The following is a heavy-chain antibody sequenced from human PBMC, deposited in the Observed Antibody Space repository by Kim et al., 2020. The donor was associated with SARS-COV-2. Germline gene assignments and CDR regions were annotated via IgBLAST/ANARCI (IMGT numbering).Heavy chain of an antibody. V-gene: IGHV1-69*04. CDR2: IIPILGIA. D-gene: IGHD5-12*01. Sequence: SVKVSCKASGGTFSSYAISWVRQAPGQGLEWMARIIPILGIANYAQKFQGRVTITADKSTSTAYMELSSLRSEDTAVYYCARPSLDIVAAGNDDAFDIWGQGTMVTVSS. J-gene: IGHJ3*02. CDR3: ARPSLDIVAAGNDDAFDI. CDR1: GGTFSSYA.